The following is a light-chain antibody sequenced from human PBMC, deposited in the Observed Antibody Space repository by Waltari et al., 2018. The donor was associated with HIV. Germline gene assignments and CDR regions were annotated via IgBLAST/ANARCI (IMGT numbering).Light chain of an antibody. CDR1: QSVLYSSNNKNY. CDR2: CAS. CDR3: QQYYSTPPWT. Sequence: DIVMTQSPDSLAVSLGERATINCKSSQSVLYSSNNKNYLAWYQQKPGQPPKLLIDCASCRESGVPVRFSGSGSGTDFTLTISSLQAEDVAVYYCQQYYSTPPWTFGQGTKVEIK. J-gene: IGKJ1*01. V-gene: IGKV4-1*01.